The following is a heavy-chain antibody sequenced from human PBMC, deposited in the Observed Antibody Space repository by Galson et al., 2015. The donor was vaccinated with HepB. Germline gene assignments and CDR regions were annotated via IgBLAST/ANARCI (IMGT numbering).Heavy chain of an antibody. CDR1: GFSLSTSGMC. Sequence: PALVKPTQTLTLTCTFSGFSLSTSGMCVSWIRQPPGKALEWLALIDWDDDKYYSTSLKTRLTISKDTSKNQVVLTMTNMDPVDTATYYCARISYDRAYYYYGMDVWGQGTTVTVSS. J-gene: IGHJ6*02. V-gene: IGHV2-70*01. D-gene: IGHD3-3*01. CDR2: IDWDDDK. CDR3: ARISYDRAYYYYGMDV.